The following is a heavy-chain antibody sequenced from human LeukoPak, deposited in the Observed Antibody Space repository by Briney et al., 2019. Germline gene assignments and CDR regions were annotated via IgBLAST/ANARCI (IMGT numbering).Heavy chain of an antibody. CDR1: GYTFTGYY. CDR2: VNPNSGGT. CDR3: ARVLGYCSGGSCYKDALDI. D-gene: IGHD2-15*01. J-gene: IGHJ3*02. V-gene: IGHV1-2*02. Sequence: ASVKVSCKASGYTFTGYYMHWVRQAPGQGLEWMGWVNPNSGGTNYPQQFQGRVTMTRDTSISTAYMELSRLRSDDTAVYYCARVLGYCSGGSCYKDALDIWGQGTMVAVSS.